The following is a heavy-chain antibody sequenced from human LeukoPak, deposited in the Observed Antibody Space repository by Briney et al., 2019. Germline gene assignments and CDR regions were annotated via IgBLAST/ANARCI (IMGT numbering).Heavy chain of an antibody. CDR2: IYSGGRT. Sequence: GGSLRLSCAASGFTVNSNYMSWVRQAPGKGLEWVSIIYSGGRTYYADSVRGRFTISRDDSKNTLYLQMNSLRAEDTAVYYCARDMVAGGPDYWGQGTLVTVSS. D-gene: IGHD6-19*01. CDR1: GFTVNSNY. CDR3: ARDMVAGGPDY. V-gene: IGHV3-66*01. J-gene: IGHJ4*02.